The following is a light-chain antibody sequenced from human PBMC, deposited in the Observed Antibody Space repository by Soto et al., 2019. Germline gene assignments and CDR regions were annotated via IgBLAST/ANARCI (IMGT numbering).Light chain of an antibody. CDR3: QQFGSSLYT. Sequence: EIVLTQSPGTLSLSPGERATLSCRASQSVSGAYISWYQQKPGKAPRLLIYGASNRATGVPDRFSGSGSGTDFTLTISRLEPEDFAMYDCQQFGSSLYTFGQGTKVEIK. J-gene: IGKJ2*01. CDR1: QSVSGAY. V-gene: IGKV3-20*01. CDR2: GAS.